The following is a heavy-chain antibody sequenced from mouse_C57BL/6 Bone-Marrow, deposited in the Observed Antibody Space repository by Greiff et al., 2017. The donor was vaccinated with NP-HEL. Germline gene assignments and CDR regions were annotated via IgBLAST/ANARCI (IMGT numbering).Heavy chain of an antibody. J-gene: IGHJ4*01. V-gene: IGHV1-61*01. CDR1: GYTFTSYW. Sequence: QVQLKQPGAELVRPGSSVKLSCKASGYTFTSYWMDWVKQRPGQGLEWIGNIYPSDSETHYNQKFKDKATLTVDKSSSTAYMQLSSLTSEDSAVYYCARGWFQAMDYWGQGTSVTVSS. CDR3: ARGWFQAMDY. D-gene: IGHD2-3*01. CDR2: IYPSDSET.